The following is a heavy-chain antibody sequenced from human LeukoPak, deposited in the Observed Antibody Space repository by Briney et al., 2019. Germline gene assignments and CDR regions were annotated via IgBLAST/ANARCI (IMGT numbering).Heavy chain of an antibody. V-gene: IGHV4-59*01. J-gene: IGHJ4*02. Sequence: SGTLSLTCTVSGGSISSYYWSWIRQPPGKGLEWIGYIYYSGSTNYNPSLKSRVTISVDTSKNQFSLKLSSVTAADTAVYYCAREGVGAEGSFDYWGQGTLVTVSS. CDR3: AREGVGAEGSFDY. CDR1: GGSISSYY. D-gene: IGHD1-26*01. CDR2: IYYSGST.